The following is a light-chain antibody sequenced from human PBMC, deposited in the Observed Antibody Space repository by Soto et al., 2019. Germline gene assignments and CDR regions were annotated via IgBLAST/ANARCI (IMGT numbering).Light chain of an antibody. Sequence: QSVLTQPASVSGSPGQSITISCTGTSSNVGSYKLVSWYQQHPGKAPKLMILEVNKRPSGVSNRFSGSKSGNTASLTISGLKVEDEADYYCCSSGGSPTYVFGTGTKLTVL. J-gene: IGLJ1*01. CDR1: SSNVGSYKL. V-gene: IGLV2-23*02. CDR3: CSSGGSPTYV. CDR2: EVN.